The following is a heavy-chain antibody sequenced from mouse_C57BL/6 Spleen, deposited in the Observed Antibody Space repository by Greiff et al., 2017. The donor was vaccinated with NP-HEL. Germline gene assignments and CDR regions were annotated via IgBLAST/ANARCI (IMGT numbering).Heavy chain of an antibody. CDR3: ARQEIYDGPPFAY. V-gene: IGHV5-15*01. D-gene: IGHD2-3*01. J-gene: IGHJ3*01. CDR1: GFTFSDYG. CDR2: ISNLAYSI. Sequence: EVKLVESGGGLVQPGGSLKLSCAASGFTFSDYGMAWVRQAPRKGPEWVAFISNLAYSIYYADTVTGRFTISRENAKNTLYLEMSSLRSEDTAMYYCARQEIYDGPPFAYWGQGTLVTVSA.